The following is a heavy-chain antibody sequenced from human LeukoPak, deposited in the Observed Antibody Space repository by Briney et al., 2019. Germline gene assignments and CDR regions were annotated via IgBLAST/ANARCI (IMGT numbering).Heavy chain of an antibody. Sequence: GGSLRLSCAVSRFTLSNYGMSWVRQAPGKGLEWVAGISGSGGSTNYADSVKGRFTISRDNPTNTLFLQMNSLRAEDTAVYFCAKRGVVIRVILVGFHREAYYFDSWGQGALVTVSS. CDR1: RFTLSNYG. CDR3: AKRGVVIRVILVGFHREAYYFDS. V-gene: IGHV3-23*01. J-gene: IGHJ4*02. CDR2: ISGSGGST. D-gene: IGHD2-21*01.